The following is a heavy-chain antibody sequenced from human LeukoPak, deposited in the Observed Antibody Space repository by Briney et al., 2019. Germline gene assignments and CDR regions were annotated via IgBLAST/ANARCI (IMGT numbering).Heavy chain of an antibody. D-gene: IGHD2-21*02. J-gene: IGHJ4*02. CDR2: INHSGST. V-gene: IGHV4-34*01. CDR3: ARGHIVVVTAASAFFDY. CDR1: GGSVSGYY. Sequence: SETLSLTCAVYGGSVSGYYCSWIRQPPGKGLEWIGEINHSGSTNYNPSLKSRVTISVDTSKNQFSLKLSSVTAADTAVCYCARGHIVVVTAASAFFDYWGQGTLVTVST.